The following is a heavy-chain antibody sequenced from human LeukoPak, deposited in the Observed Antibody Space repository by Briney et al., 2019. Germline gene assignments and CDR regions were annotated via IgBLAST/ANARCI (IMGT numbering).Heavy chain of an antibody. CDR2: VYYTGST. CDR3: ARDPQGGSGWSHYYYGMDV. Sequence: SETLSLTCSVSGGSVSNYYWSWIRQPPGKGLEWIGYVYYTGSTNYNPSLKSRVTMFEDKSKNQFSLRLYSVTVADTAVYYCARDPQGGSGWSHYYYGMDVWGQGTTVTVSS. J-gene: IGHJ6*02. V-gene: IGHV4-4*08. CDR1: GGSVSNYY. D-gene: IGHD6-19*01.